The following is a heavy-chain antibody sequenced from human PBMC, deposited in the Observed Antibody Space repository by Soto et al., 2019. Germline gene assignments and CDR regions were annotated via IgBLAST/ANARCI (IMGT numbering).Heavy chain of an antibody. CDR2: VKSKADGGSG. V-gene: IGHV3-15*07. D-gene: IGHD1-26*01. J-gene: IGHJ4*01. CDR3: TTDSRTTQPEIRFDY. CDR1: EFLVNNAW. Sequence: PACSLRLSGAACEFLVNNAWINLVRKVPGKGLEWVGRVKSKADGGSGDYAAPVKGRFVVSRDDSKDIVYLQMNSLKIEDTGVYYCTTDSRTTQPEIRFDYWGHGTQVTVSS.